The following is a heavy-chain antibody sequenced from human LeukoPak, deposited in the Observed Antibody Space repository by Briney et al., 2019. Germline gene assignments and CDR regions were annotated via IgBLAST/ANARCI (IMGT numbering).Heavy chain of an antibody. D-gene: IGHD4-11*01. J-gene: IGHJ3*02. V-gene: IGHV3-9*01. CDR1: GFTFDDYA. CDR2: ISCNSGSI. Sequence: GGSLRLSCAASGFTFDDYAMHCVRQAPGKGLEWVSGISCNSGSIGYADSAKGRFTISRDNAKNSLYLQMNSLRPEDTALYYCAKDIGATDYTPEAFDIWGQGTMVTVSS. CDR3: AKDIGATDYTPEAFDI.